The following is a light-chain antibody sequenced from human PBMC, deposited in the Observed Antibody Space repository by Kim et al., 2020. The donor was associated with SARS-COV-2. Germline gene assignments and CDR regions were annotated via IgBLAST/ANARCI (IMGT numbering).Light chain of an antibody. CDR1: ERVSSN. V-gene: IGKV3-15*01. CDR2: GAS. J-gene: IGKJ1*01. Sequence: VSPGERVTLSCRASERVSSNVAWFRQKPGQAPRLLIYGASTRATGIPAKFSGGASGTEFTLAIDNLQSEDVAVYFCHQYNYWPWTFGQGTKVDIK. CDR3: HQYNYWPWT.